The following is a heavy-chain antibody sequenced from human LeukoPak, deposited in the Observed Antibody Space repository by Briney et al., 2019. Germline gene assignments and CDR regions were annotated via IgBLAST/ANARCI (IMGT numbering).Heavy chain of an antibody. V-gene: IGHV3-21*01. D-gene: IGHD3-16*01. CDR2: ISSSGYI. CDR1: GFTFSSYS. J-gene: IGHJ3*02. Sequence: GGSLRLSCAASGFTFSSYSMNWVRQAPGKGLEWVSSISSSGYIYYADSVKGRFTISRDNAKNSLYLQMNSLRAEDTAVYYCARDRSGGTNAFDIWGQGTMVTVSS. CDR3: ARDRSGGTNAFDI.